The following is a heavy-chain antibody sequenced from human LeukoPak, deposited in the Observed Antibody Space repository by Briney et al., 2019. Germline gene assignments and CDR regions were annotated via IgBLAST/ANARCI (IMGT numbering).Heavy chain of an antibody. CDR3: ALGAGLWYY. CDR1: GRPISTHY. Sequence: SETLSLTCTVSGRPISTHYWRWIRQPPGEGLEWIGYISYSGRINYNPSLKSRVTLSLDTSKNQFSLTLTSVTAADTAVYYCALGAGLWYYWGQGTLVTVSS. V-gene: IGHV4-59*11. D-gene: IGHD2-21*01. CDR2: ISYSGRI. J-gene: IGHJ4*02.